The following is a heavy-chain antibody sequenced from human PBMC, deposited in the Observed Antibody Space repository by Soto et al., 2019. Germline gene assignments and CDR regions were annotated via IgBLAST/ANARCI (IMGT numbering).Heavy chain of an antibody. CDR2: IYWDDDK. D-gene: IGHD7-27*01. V-gene: IGHV2-5*02. CDR1: GFSLSTSGVG. Sequence: SGPTLVNPTQTLTLTCTFSGFSLSTSGVGVGWIRQPPGKALEWLALIYWDDDKRYSPSLKSRLTITKDTSKNQVVLTITNMDPVDTATYYCAHSLIPNWGSRGAFDYWGQGTLVTVSS. CDR3: AHSLIPNWGSRGAFDY. J-gene: IGHJ4*02.